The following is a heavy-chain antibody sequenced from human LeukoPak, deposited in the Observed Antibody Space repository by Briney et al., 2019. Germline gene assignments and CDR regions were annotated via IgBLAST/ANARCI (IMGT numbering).Heavy chain of an antibody. CDR1: GYSISSGYY. CDR2: IYHSGST. Sequence: SETLSLTCTVSGYSISSGYYWGWIRQPPGKGLEWIGSIYHSGSTYYNPSLKSRVTISVDTSKNQFSLKLSSVTAADTAVYYCARDPNYYGSGSYMPHDAFDIWGQGTMVTVSS. J-gene: IGHJ3*02. V-gene: IGHV4-38-2*02. CDR3: ARDPNYYGSGSYMPHDAFDI. D-gene: IGHD3-10*01.